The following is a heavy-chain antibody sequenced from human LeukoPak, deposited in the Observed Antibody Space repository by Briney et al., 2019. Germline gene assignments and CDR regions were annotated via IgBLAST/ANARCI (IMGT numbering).Heavy chain of an antibody. J-gene: IGHJ6*03. CDR1: GFTFRSYS. CDR2: ITSGSSTI. D-gene: IGHD3-3*01. Sequence: GGSLRLSCAASGFTFRSYSMNWVRQAPGKGLEWISYITSGSSTIDYADSVKGRFTISRDNAKNSLYLQMNSLRAEDTAVYYCARDLGEEWLLWRNYYYMDVWGKGTTVTVSS. V-gene: IGHV3-48*04. CDR3: ARDLGEEWLLWRNYYYMDV.